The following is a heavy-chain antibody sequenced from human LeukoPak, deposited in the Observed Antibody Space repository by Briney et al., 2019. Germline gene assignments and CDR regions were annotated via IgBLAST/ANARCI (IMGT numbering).Heavy chain of an antibody. D-gene: IGHD1-26*01. CDR3: ARDSNVGAPIGSFDY. Sequence: PGGSLRLSCAASGFTFSSYAMHWVRQAPGKGLEWVAVISYDGSNKYYADSVKGRFTISRDNSKNTLYLQMNSLRAEDTAVYYCARDSNVGAPIGSFDYWGQGTLVTVSS. CDR1: GFTFSSYA. J-gene: IGHJ4*02. CDR2: ISYDGSNK. V-gene: IGHV3-30-3*01.